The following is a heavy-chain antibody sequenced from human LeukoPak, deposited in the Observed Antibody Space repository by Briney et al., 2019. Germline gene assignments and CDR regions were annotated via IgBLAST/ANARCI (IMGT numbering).Heavy chain of an antibody. D-gene: IGHD2-2*01. CDR2: ISSSSSYI. Sequence: PGGSLRLSCAASGFTFSSYSMNWVRQAPGKGLEWVSSISSSSSYIYYADSVKGRFTISRDNAKNSLYLQMNSLRAKDTAVYYCARDGMYCSSTSCYWGDKYYYYGMDVWGKGTTVTVSS. J-gene: IGHJ6*04. CDR3: ARDGMYCSSTSCYWGDKYYYYGMDV. V-gene: IGHV3-21*01. CDR1: GFTFSSYS.